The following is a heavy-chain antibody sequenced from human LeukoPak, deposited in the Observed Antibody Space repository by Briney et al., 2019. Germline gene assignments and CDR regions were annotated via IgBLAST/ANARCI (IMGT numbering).Heavy chain of an antibody. CDR1: GYTFTSYY. Sequence: ASVKVSCKASGYTFTSYYMHWVRQAPGQGLEWMGIINPSGGSTSYAQKFQGRVTMTRDTSTSTVYMELSSLRSEDTAVYYCARDYGSRYFDWSIHAFDIWGQGTMVTVSS. V-gene: IGHV1-46*01. D-gene: IGHD3-9*01. CDR3: ARDYGSRYFDWSIHAFDI. CDR2: INPSGGST. J-gene: IGHJ3*02.